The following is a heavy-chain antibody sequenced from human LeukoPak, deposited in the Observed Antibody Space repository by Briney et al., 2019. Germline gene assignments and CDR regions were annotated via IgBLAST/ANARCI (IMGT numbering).Heavy chain of an antibody. Sequence: ASVKVSCKASGYTFTSYGISWVRQAPGQGLEWMGWISAYNGSTNYAQKLQGRVTMTTDTSTSTAYMELRSLRSDDTAVYYCARGPSDTAMASGYYYYGMDVWGQGTTVTVSS. CDR1: GYTFTSYG. V-gene: IGHV1-18*01. CDR2: ISAYNGST. CDR3: ARGPSDTAMASGYYYYGMDV. J-gene: IGHJ6*02. D-gene: IGHD5-18*01.